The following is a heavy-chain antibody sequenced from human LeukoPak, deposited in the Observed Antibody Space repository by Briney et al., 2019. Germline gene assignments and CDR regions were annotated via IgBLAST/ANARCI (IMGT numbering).Heavy chain of an antibody. V-gene: IGHV4-30-2*01. Sequence: SQTLSLTCTVSGGSISSGGYYWSWIRQPPGKGLEWIGYIYHSGSTYYNPSLKSRVTISVDRSKNQFSLKLSSVTAADTAVYYCARLGRFGELDVWGKGTTVTVSS. J-gene: IGHJ6*04. D-gene: IGHD3-10*01. CDR2: IYHSGST. CDR1: GGSISSGGYY. CDR3: ARLGRFGELDV.